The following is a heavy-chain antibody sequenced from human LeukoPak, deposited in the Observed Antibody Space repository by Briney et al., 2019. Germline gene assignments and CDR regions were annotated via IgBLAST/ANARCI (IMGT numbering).Heavy chain of an antibody. CDR3: AGPWLTGTSDVDY. Sequence: PGGSLRLSCAASGFTFSSYSMNWVRQAPGKGLEWVSYISSSSSTIYYADSVKGRFTISRDNAKNSLYLQMNSLRAEDTAVYYCAGPWLTGTSDVDYWGQGTLVTVSS. D-gene: IGHD1-20*01. V-gene: IGHV3-48*04. CDR1: GFTFSSYS. J-gene: IGHJ4*02. CDR2: ISSSSSTI.